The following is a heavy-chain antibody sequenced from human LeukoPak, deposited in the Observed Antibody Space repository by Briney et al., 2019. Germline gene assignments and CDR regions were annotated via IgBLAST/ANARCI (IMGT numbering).Heavy chain of an antibody. CDR3: AFYSSGRYLY. D-gene: IGHD6-19*01. CDR2: IYHSGST. J-gene: IGHJ4*02. Sequence: SSGTLSLTCAVSGAPISSNNWWWSWVRQPPGKGLEWIGEIYHSGSTNYNPSLKSRVTMSVDKSKNQFSLKLSSVTAADTAVYYCAFYSSGRYLYWGQGTLVTVSS. V-gene: IGHV4-4*02. CDR1: GAPISSNNW.